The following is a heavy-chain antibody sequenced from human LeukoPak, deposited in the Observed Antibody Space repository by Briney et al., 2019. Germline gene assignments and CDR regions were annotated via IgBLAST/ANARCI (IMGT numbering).Heavy chain of an antibody. CDR1: GFTFSSYA. J-gene: IGHJ3*02. Sequence: GGSLRLSCAASGFTFSSYAMSWVRQAPGKGLEWVSAISGSGGSTYYADSVKGRFTISRDNSKNTLYLQMNSLRAEDTAVYYCANSPIMITFGGVIVPTDAFDIWGQGTMVTVSS. V-gene: IGHV3-23*01. CDR3: ANSPIMITFGGVIVPTDAFDI. CDR2: ISGSGGST. D-gene: IGHD3-16*02.